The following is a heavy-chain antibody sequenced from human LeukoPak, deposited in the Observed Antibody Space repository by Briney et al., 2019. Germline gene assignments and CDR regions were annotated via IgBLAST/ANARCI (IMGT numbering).Heavy chain of an antibody. CDR3: ARVTGYTIEDYFDY. CDR1: GGSFSNYY. CDR2: INPYGST. Sequence: SETLSLTCAVYGGSFSNYYWNWIRQPPGKGLEWIGEINPYGSTNYNPSLKSRVTISVDTSKNQFSLKLRSVTAADTAVYYCARVTGYTIEDYFDYWGQGTLVTVSS. V-gene: IGHV4-34*01. D-gene: IGHD3-9*01. J-gene: IGHJ4*02.